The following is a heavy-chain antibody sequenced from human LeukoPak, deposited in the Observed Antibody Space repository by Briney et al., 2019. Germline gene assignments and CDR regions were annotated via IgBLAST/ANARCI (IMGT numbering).Heavy chain of an antibody. CDR3: AGGEYAGY. CDR2: IKQDGSEQ. D-gene: IGHD4-17*01. J-gene: IGHJ4*02. Sequence: PGGSLRLSCAASGFSFSAYWMNWVRQAPGRGLEWVGNIKQDGSEQYYVDSVKGRFTISRDNAKNSLYLQMNSLRAEGTAVYYCAGGEYAGYWGQGTLVTVSS. CDR1: GFSFSAYW. V-gene: IGHV3-7*02.